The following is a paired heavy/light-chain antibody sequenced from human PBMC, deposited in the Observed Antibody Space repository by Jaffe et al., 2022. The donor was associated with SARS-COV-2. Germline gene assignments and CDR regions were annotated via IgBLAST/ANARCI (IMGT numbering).Light chain of an antibody. J-gene: IGKJ1*01. V-gene: IGKV3-20*01. CDR3: QQYDTSPRT. CDR1: QSVTNRF. Sequence: EIVLTQSPGTLSLSPGERATLSCRASQSVTNRFLAWYQQKPGQAPRLLINGASSRATGIPDRFSGSGSGTDFTLTISRLEPEDFAVYYCQQYDTSPRTFGQGTKVEIK. CDR2: GAS.
Heavy chain of an antibody. CDR2: IKEDGSEK. V-gene: IGHV3-7*01. CDR3: ATGSGSYPS. J-gene: IGHJ5*02. CDR1: TFTFSFHW. D-gene: IGHD1-26*01. Sequence: EVQLVESGGGLVQPGGSLRLSCAASTFTFSFHWMNWVRQAPGKGLEWVANIKEDGSEKYYVDSVRGRFTISRDNAKNSLYLQMNSLRAEDTAVYYCATGSGSYPSWGQGTLVTVSS.